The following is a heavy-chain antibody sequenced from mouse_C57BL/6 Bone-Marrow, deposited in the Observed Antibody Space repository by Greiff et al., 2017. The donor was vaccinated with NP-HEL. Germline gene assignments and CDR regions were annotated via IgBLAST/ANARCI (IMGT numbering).Heavy chain of an antibody. CDR2: ILPGSGST. CDR3: ARKSGIYDGYYCFAY. V-gene: IGHV1-9*01. CDR1: GDTFTGYW. J-gene: IGHJ3*01. Sequence: VQLQQSGAELMKPGASLKLSCKATGDTFTGYWIEWVKQRPGHGLEWIGEILPGSGSTNYNEKFKGKATFTADTSSNTAYMQLSSLTTEDSAIYYCARKSGIYDGYYCFAYWGQGTLVTVSA. D-gene: IGHD2-3*01.